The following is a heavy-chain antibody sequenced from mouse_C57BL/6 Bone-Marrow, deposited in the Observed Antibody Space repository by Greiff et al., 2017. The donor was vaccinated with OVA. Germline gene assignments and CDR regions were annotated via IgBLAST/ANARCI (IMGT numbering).Heavy chain of an antibody. D-gene: IGHD1-1*01. J-gene: IGHJ4*01. Sequence: HLVESGGGLVKPGGSLKLSCAASGFTFSDYGMHWVRQAPEKGLEWVAYISSGSSTIYYADTVKGRFTISRDNAKNTLFLQMTSLRSEDTAMYYCARQGITTVVAHYAMDYWGQGTSVTVSS. CDR2: ISSGSSTI. CDR1: GFTFSDYG. V-gene: IGHV5-17*01. CDR3: ARQGITTVVAHYAMDY.